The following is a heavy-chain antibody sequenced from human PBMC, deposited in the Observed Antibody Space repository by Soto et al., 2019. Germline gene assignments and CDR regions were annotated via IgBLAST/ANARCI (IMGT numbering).Heavy chain of an antibody. D-gene: IGHD4-4*01. CDR2: IDWDDDK. V-gene: IGHV2-70*01. CDR3: ARMTTVTPPFYYYYGMDV. CDR1: GFSLSTSGMC. Sequence: SGPTLVNPTQTLTLTCTFSGFSLSTSGMCVSWIRQPPGKALEWLALIDWDDDKYYSTSLKTRLTISKDTSKNQVVLTMTNMDPVDTATYYCARMTTVTPPFYYYYGMDVWGQGTTVTVS. J-gene: IGHJ6*02.